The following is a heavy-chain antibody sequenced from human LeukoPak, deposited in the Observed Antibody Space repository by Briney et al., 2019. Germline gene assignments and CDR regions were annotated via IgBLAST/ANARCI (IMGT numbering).Heavy chain of an antibody. V-gene: IGHV3-33*01. CDR3: AREGGTYPYNFDY. D-gene: IGHD1-14*01. CDR2: IWFDGSNK. Sequence: PGGSLRLSCAASGFTFSSYGMHWVRQSPGKGLEWVAIIWFDGSNKYYAESVKGRFTISRDNSMNTLYLQMNSLRAEDTAVYYCAREGGTYPYNFDYWGQGTLVTVSS. J-gene: IGHJ4*02. CDR1: GFTFSSYG.